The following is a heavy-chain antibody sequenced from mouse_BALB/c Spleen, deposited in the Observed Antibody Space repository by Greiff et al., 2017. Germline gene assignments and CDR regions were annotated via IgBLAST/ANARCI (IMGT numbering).Heavy chain of an antibody. V-gene: IGHV5-12-1*01. CDR2: ISSGGGST. D-gene: IGHD1-1*01. Sequence: EGKLVESGGGLVKPGGSLKLSCAASGFAFSSYDMSWVRQTPEKRLEWVAYISSGGGSTYYPDTVKGRFTISRDNAKNTLYLQMSSLKSEDTAMYYCARQYYGSSFDYWGQGTTLTVSS. CDR1: GFAFSSYD. CDR3: ARQYYGSSFDY. J-gene: IGHJ2*01.